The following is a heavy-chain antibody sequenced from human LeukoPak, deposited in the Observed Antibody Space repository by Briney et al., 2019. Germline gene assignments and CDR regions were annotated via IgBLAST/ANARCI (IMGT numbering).Heavy chain of an antibody. V-gene: IGHV4-39*07. CDR3: QLHRITMVVDGY. J-gene: IGHJ4*02. Sequence: PSETLSLTCTVSGGSISSGGYYWSWIRQPPGKGLEWIGEINHSGSTNYNPSLKSRVTISVDTSKNQFSLKLSSVTAADTAVYYCQLHRITMVVDGYWGQGTLVTVSS. CDR1: GGSISSGGYY. CDR2: INHSGST. D-gene: IGHD3-22*01.